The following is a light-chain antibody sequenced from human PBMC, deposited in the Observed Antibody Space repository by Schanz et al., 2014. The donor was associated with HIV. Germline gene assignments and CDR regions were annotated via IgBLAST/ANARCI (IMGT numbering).Light chain of an antibody. CDR2: DVS. V-gene: IGLV2-8*01. CDR1: SNDIGSYNY. J-gene: IGLJ2*01. Sequence: QSALTQPPSASGSPGQSVTISCIGTSNDIGSYNYVSWYQQHPGKAPKLMIYDVSNRPSGVSNRFSGSKSGNTASLTISGLQAEDEADYYCSSIGGDNSLLFGGGTKLTVL. CDR3: SSIGGDNSLL.